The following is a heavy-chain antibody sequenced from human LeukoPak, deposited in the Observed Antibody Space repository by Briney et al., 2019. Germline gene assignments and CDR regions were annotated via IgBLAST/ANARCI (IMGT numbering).Heavy chain of an antibody. CDR3: TTAGERLDYVWGSYRFDY. CDR2: IYHSGST. D-gene: IGHD3-16*02. J-gene: IGHJ4*02. CDR1: GGSISSGGYS. V-gene: IGHV4-30-2*01. Sequence: PSQTLSLTCAVSGGSISSGGYSWSWIRQPPGKGLEWIGYIYHSGSTYYNPSLKSRVTISVDRSKNQFSLKLSSVTAADTAVYYCTTAGERLDYVWGSYRFDYWGQGILVTVSS.